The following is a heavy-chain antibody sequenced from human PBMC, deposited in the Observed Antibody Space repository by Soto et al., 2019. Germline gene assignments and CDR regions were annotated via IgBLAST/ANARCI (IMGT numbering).Heavy chain of an antibody. CDR2: IKSEPDGGTI. CDR3: TTDWGSGTHYARAFDV. V-gene: IGHV3-15*01. Sequence: PGGSLRLSCAASGFTFSNAWMTWVRQPPGKGLEWVGQIKSEPDGGTIDYATPVKGRFTISRDESKNTVDLQMNSLITEDTAVYYCTTDWGSGTHYARAFDVWGQGTMVTVSS. J-gene: IGHJ3*01. D-gene: IGHD3-16*01. CDR1: GFTFSNAW.